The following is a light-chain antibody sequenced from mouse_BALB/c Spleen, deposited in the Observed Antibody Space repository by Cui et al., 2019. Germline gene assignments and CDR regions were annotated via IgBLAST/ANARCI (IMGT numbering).Light chain of an antibody. CDR3: QQRSSYPPIT. CDR2: STS. V-gene: IGKV4-57*01. J-gene: IGKJ5*01. Sequence: QIVLTQPPAIMSASPGEKVTITCSASSSVSYMHWFQQKPGTSPKLWIYSTSNLASGVPARFSGSGSGTSYSLTISRMEAEDAATYYCQQRSSYPPITFGAGTKLELK. CDR1: SSVSY.